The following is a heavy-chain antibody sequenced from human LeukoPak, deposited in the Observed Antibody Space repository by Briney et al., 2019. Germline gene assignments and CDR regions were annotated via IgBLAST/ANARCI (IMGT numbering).Heavy chain of an antibody. CDR2: IYTSGST. V-gene: IGHV4-4*07. CDR1: GGSICSYY. D-gene: IGHD3-22*01. CDR3: AREAPDYDSSGPYFDY. Sequence: KTSETLSLTCTVSGGSICSYYWSWIRQPAGKGLEWIGRIYTSGSTNYNPSLKSRVTMSVDTSKNQFSLKLSSVTAADTAVYYCAREAPDYDSSGPYFDYWGQGTLVTVSS. J-gene: IGHJ4*02.